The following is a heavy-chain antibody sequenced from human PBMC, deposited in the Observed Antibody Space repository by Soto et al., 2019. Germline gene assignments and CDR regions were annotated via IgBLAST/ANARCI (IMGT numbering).Heavy chain of an antibody. Sequence: GGSLRLCCAASGFTLDDYAMPWARQTPGKGLEWVSGISWNSGSIGYADSVKGRFTISRDNAKNSLYLQMSSLRDEDTALYYCARNSLPTTLYTSNCNPIDYWGQGTLVTVSS. CDR3: ARNSLPTTLYTSNCNPIDY. CDR2: ISWNSGSI. CDR1: GFTLDDYA. J-gene: IGHJ4*02. V-gene: IGHV3-9*01. D-gene: IGHD4-4*01.